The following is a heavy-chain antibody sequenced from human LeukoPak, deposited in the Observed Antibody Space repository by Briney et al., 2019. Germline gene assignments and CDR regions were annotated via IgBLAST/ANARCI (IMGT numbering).Heavy chain of an antibody. J-gene: IGHJ4*02. CDR3: ASLEIGAFDY. V-gene: IGHV3-30-3*01. CDR2: ISYDGSNK. CDR1: GFTFSSYA. D-gene: IGHD2/OR15-2a*01. Sequence: GRSLRLSCAASGFTFSSYAMHWVRQAPGKGLEWVAVISYDGSNKYYADSVKGRFTISRDNSKNTLYLQMNSLRAGDTAVYYCASLEIGAFDYWGQGTLVTVSS.